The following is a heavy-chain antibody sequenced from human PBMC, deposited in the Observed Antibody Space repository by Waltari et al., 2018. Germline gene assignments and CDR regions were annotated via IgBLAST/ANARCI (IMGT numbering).Heavy chain of an antibody. CDR1: GYSISSGYY. D-gene: IGHD6-19*01. V-gene: IGHV4-38-2*01. CDR2: IYHSGST. J-gene: IGHJ4*02. CDR3: ARSPYSSAYFDY. Sequence: QVQLQESGPGLVKPSETLSLTCAVSGYSISSGYYWGWLRQPPGKGLEWIGSIYHSGSTYYNPSLKSRVTISVDTSKNQFSLKLSSVTAADTAVYYCARSPYSSAYFDYWGQGTLVTVSS.